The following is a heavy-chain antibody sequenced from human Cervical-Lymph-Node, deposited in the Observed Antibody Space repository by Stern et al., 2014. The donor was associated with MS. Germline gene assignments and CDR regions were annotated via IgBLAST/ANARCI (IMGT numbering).Heavy chain of an antibody. CDR1: GLTFRSYW. D-gene: IGHD3-10*01. CDR3: ARGSPAMVRGVIAWLDP. Sequence: EVQLVESGGGLVQPGGSLRLSCAASGLTFRSYWMHWVRQAPGKGLVWVSRINSDGSSTTYADSVQGRFTISRQHAKNTLYLQMNSLRAEDTAVYYCARGSPAMVRGVIAWLDPWGQGTLVTVSS. J-gene: IGHJ5*02. V-gene: IGHV3-74*01. CDR2: INSDGSST.